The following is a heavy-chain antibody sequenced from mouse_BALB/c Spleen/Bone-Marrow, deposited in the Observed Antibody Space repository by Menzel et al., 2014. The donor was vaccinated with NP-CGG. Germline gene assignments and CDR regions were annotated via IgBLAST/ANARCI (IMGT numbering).Heavy chain of an antibody. Sequence: QVQLQQSGTELVKPGASVKLSCKGSGYTFTSYYMFWVKQRPGQGLEWIGEINPSNGGTVFNEKFKSKVTLTVDKSSSTAYIQLSGLTSEDSAVYYCIRSAGTGFAYWGQGTLVTVS. V-gene: IGHV1-53*01. CDR3: IRSAGTGFAY. D-gene: IGHD3-3*01. CDR2: INPSNGGT. CDR1: GYTFTSYY. J-gene: IGHJ3*01.